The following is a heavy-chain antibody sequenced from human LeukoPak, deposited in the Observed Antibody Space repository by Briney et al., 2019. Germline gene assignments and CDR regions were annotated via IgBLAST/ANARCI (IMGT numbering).Heavy chain of an antibody. CDR2: INTNTGNP. Sequence: ASVKVSCKASGCTFTSYAMNWVRQAPGQGLEWMGWINTNTGNPTYAQGFTGRFVFSLDTSVSTAYLQISSLKAEDTAVYYCARDIGFAAAGTEVPDAFDIWGQGTMVTVSS. CDR3: ARDIGFAAAGTEVPDAFDI. D-gene: IGHD6-13*01. J-gene: IGHJ3*02. CDR1: GCTFTSYA. V-gene: IGHV7-4-1*02.